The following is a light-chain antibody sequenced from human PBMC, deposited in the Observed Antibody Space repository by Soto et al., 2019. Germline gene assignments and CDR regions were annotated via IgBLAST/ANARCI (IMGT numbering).Light chain of an antibody. Sequence: EIVMTQSPATLSLSPGERAALSCRASQSINSELAWYQQKPGQPPRLLIYGASTRATGVPARFTGSGSGSEFTLTISGLQTEDFAVYYGQHCHNWPLAFGQGTRLEI. V-gene: IGKV3-15*01. J-gene: IGKJ2*01. CDR2: GAS. CDR3: QHCHNWPLA. CDR1: QSINSE.